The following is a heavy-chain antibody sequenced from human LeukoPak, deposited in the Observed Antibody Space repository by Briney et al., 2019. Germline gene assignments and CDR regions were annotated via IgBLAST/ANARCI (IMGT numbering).Heavy chain of an antibody. J-gene: IGHJ4*02. CDR1: GFTFSSYA. CDR2: ISPDGTTI. D-gene: IGHD3-22*01. Sequence: GGSLRLSCAASGFTFSSYAMTWVRQAPGKGLVWVSRISPDGTTITYADSVKGRFTISRDNGKNTVYLQMNSLRVEDTAVYYCARDFYTNNYHSRGDDFDYWGQGTLVTVSS. V-gene: IGHV3-74*03. CDR3: ARDFYTNNYHSRGDDFDY.